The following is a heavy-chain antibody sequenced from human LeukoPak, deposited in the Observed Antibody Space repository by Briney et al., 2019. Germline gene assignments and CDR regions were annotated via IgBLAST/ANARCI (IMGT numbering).Heavy chain of an antibody. CDR2: IYHSGST. V-gene: IGHV4-38-2*02. Sequence: SETLSLTCTVSGYSISSGYYWGWIRQPPGKGLEWIGSIYHSGSTYYNPSLKSRVTISVDTPKNQFSLKLSSVTAADTAVYYCARAAVAAVRDAFDIWGQGTMVTVSS. D-gene: IGHD6-19*01. J-gene: IGHJ3*02. CDR3: ARAAVAAVRDAFDI. CDR1: GYSISSGYY.